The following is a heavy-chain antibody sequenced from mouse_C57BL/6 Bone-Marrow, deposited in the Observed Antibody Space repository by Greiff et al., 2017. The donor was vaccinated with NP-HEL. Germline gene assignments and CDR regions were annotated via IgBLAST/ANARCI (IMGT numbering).Heavy chain of an antibody. CDR1: GFNFTDYS. CDR3: TREEGSTPFAY. CDR2: IDPADGDT. D-gene: IGHD6-1*01. Sequence: VQLQQSGAELVRPGASVKLSCTASGFNFTDYSLHWVKQRPEQGLEWIGRIDPADGDTEYAPKFPGKATMTADTSSKTAYLQLSSLTSEDTAVDYCTREEGSTPFAYGGQGTLVTGSA. J-gene: IGHJ3*01. V-gene: IGHV14-1*01.